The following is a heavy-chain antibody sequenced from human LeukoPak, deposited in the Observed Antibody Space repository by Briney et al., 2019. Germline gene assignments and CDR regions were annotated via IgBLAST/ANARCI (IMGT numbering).Heavy chain of an antibody. J-gene: IGHJ3*02. CDR2: INPNSGGT. Sequence: GASVKVSCKASGYTFTSYYMHWVRQAPGQGLEWMGWINPNSGGTNYAQKFQGWVTMTRDTSISTAYMELSRLRSDDTAVYYCARRAAAGIPGAFDIWGQGTMVTVSS. CDR1: GYTFTSYY. V-gene: IGHV1-2*04. CDR3: ARRAAAGIPGAFDI. D-gene: IGHD6-13*01.